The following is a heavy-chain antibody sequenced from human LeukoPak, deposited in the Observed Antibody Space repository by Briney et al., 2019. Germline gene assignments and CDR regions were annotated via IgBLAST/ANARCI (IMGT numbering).Heavy chain of an antibody. D-gene: IGHD3-16*01. J-gene: IGHJ2*01. CDR1: GGTLTNHA. CDR2: IIPVSGTT. Sequence: SVKVSCKASGGTLTNHAVSWVRQAPGQGLERMGRIIPVSGTTNYAQKFQGRVTITTDESTSTVYMDLSSLRFEDTAVYLCSRSVGGGYPHYWYFDLWGRGTLVAVSS. CDR3: SRSVGGGYPHYWYFDL. V-gene: IGHV1-69*05.